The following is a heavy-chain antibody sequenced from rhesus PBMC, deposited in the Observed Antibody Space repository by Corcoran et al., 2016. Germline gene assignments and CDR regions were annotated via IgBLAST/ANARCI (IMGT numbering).Heavy chain of an antibody. Sequence: QLQLQESGPGLVKPSETLSVTCAVSGGSISSSYGSWIRQAPGKGLEGIWYIYCSGGSTNYNPSLKSRVTLSIDTSKNQLSLKLSSVTTADTAVYYCARGSIAAAGTHYFDYWGQGVLVTVSS. D-gene: IGHD6-25*01. CDR1: GGSISSSY. CDR2: IYCSGGST. CDR3: ARGSIAAAGTHYFDY. V-gene: IGHV4-169*01. J-gene: IGHJ4*01.